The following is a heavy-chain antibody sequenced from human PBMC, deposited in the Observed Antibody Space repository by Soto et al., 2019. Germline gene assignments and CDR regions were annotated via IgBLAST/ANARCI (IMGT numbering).Heavy chain of an antibody. V-gene: IGHV6-1*01. Sequence: SQALSLTCAISGDSVSSNSAAWNWIRQSPSRGLEWLGRTYYRSKWYNDYAVSVKSRITINPDTSKNQFSLQLNSVTPEDTAVYYCARDRYDFWSGYYAAYYYYYMDVWGKGTTVTSP. J-gene: IGHJ6*03. D-gene: IGHD3-3*01. CDR1: GDSVSSNSAA. CDR2: TYYRSKWYN. CDR3: ARDRYDFWSGYYAAYYYYYMDV.